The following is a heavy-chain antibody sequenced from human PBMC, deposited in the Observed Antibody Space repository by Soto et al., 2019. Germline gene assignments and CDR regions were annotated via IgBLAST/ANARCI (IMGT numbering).Heavy chain of an antibody. J-gene: IGHJ4*02. CDR2: VSIGGST. CDR3: AKRRGAGGHFDY. V-gene: IGHV3-23*01. D-gene: IGHD2-15*01. Sequence: LRLSFAASGFTFSSYAMGWVRQGPGKGLEWVAVVSIGGSTHYADSVRGRFTISRDNSKNTLSLQMNSLTAEDTAVYLCAKRRGAGGHFDYWGQGALVTVSS. CDR1: GFTFSSYA.